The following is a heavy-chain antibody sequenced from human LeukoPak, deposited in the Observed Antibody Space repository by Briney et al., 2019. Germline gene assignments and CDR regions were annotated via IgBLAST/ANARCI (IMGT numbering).Heavy chain of an antibody. CDR3: TTGGP. J-gene: IGHJ4*02. Sequence: GGSLRLSCAASGFTFSNAWMSWVRQAPGKGLEWGGRIKSKTDGGTTDYAAPVKGRFTISRDDSKNTLYLQMNSLKTEDTAVYYCTTGGPWGQGTLVTVSS. CDR1: GFTFSNAW. CDR2: IKSKTDGGTT. V-gene: IGHV3-15*01.